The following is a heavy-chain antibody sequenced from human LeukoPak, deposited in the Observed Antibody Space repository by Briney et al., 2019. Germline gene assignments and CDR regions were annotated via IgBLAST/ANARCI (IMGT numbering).Heavy chain of an antibody. D-gene: IGHD3-16*01. V-gene: IGHV4-59*01. CDR2: FHNSGTS. CDR1: DDSISDYC. Sequence: SETLSLTCTVSDDSISDYCRGWIRQPPGKGLEWIGYFHNSGTSTYNPSLKSRVTISADTSKYQFSLKLNSLTTADTAVYYCTRGAGWLIDYWGQGILVTVSS. J-gene: IGHJ4*02. CDR3: TRGAGWLIDY.